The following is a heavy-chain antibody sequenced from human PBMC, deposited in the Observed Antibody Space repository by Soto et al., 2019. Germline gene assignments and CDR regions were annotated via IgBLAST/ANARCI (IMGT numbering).Heavy chain of an antibody. V-gene: IGHV3-23*01. CDR2: ISGSGGST. Sequence: GGSLRLSCTASGFTFSSYAMSWVRQAPGKGLEWVSAISGSGGSTYYADSVKGRFTISRDNSKNTLYLQMNSLRAEDTAVYYCAKGNSRDGYNSGDYFDYWGQGTLVTVSS. D-gene: IGHD5-12*01. CDR1: GFTFSSYA. CDR3: AKGNSRDGYNSGDYFDY. J-gene: IGHJ4*02.